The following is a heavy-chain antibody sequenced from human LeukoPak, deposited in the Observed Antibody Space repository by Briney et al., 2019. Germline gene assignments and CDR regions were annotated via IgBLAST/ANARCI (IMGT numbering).Heavy chain of an antibody. D-gene: IGHD1-26*01. Sequence: SVKVSCKVSGYTLTELSMHWVRQAPGQGLEWMGGIIPIFGTANYAQKFQGRVTITADESTSTAYMELSSLRSEDTAVYYCARGRSGSYFYWGQGTLVTVSS. J-gene: IGHJ4*02. CDR3: ARGRSGSYFY. V-gene: IGHV1-69*13. CDR2: IIPIFGTA. CDR1: GYTLTELS.